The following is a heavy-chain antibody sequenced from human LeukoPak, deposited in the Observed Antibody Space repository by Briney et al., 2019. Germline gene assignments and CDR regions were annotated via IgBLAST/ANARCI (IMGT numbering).Heavy chain of an antibody. CDR3: ARGAEQQLVHPFDY. J-gene: IGHJ4*02. CDR1: GFTLDDYG. V-gene: IGHV3-20*04. CDR2: INWNGGST. Sequence: GGSLRLSCAASGFTLDDYGMSWVRQAPGKGLEWVSGINWNGGSTGYADSVKGRFTISRDNAKNSLYLQMNSLRAEDTALYYCARGAEQQLVHPFDYWGQGTLVTVSS. D-gene: IGHD6-13*01.